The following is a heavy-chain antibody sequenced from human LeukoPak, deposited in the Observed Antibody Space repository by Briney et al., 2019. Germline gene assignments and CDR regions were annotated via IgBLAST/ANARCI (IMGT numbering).Heavy chain of an antibody. CDR3: ARGWVFDY. CDR2: LYSGGNT. Sequence: GGSLRLSCAASGFTFSSYAMHWVRQAPGKGLEWVSVLYSGGNTYYADSVKGRFTISRDNSKNTLYLQMNSLRAEDTAVYYCARGWVFDYWGQGTLVTVSS. D-gene: IGHD6-13*01. CDR1: GFTFSSYA. J-gene: IGHJ4*02. V-gene: IGHV3-53*01.